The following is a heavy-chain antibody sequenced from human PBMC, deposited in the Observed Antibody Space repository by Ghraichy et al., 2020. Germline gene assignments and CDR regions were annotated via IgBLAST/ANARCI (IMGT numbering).Heavy chain of an antibody. CDR2: ITSTGTTM. V-gene: IGHV3-48*02. CDR3: AADLGYCSSGTCYPYYYSGMDV. Sequence: GGSLRLSCAASGFTLSNYAMNWVRQAPGKGLEWVSYITSTGTTMYSADSVKGRFTLSIDSAKNSLFLQMNSLRDEDTALSYCAADLGYCSSGTCYPYYYSGMDVWGQGTTVTVAS. J-gene: IGHJ6*01. CDR1: GFTLSNYA. D-gene: IGHD2-15*01.